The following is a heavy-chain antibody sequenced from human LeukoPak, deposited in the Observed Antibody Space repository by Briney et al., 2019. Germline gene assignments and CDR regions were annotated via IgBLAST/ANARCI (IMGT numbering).Heavy chain of an antibody. J-gene: IGHJ4*02. D-gene: IGHD3-10*01. Sequence: GGSLRLSCAASGFTFSSYSMNWVRQAPGKGLEWVSSISSSSSYIYYADSVKGRFTISRDNAKNSLYLQMNSLRAEDTAVYYCAKDTYYYGSGSYPLGYWGQGTLVTVSS. CDR3: AKDTYYYGSGSYPLGY. CDR1: GFTFSSYS. CDR2: ISSSSSYI. V-gene: IGHV3-21*01.